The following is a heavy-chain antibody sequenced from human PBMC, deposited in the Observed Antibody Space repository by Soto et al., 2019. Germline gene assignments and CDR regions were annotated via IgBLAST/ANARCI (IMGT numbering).Heavy chain of an antibody. CDR2: IHYSGST. Sequence: QVQLQESGPGLVKPSQTLSLTCTVSGVSISRGGYYWSWIRQHPGKGLEWIGYIHYSGSTYYNPSLKRRLTMSVDTSKNRFSLRLSSVTAADTAVYYCAREGTVAGNFDYWGQGTLVTVSS. CDR3: AREGTVAGNFDY. J-gene: IGHJ4*02. D-gene: IGHD6-19*01. CDR1: GVSISRGGYY. V-gene: IGHV4-31*03.